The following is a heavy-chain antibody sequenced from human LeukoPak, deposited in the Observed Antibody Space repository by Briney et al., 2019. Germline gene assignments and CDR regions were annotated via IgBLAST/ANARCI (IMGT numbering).Heavy chain of an antibody. CDR3: ARDRLGVLPSVFDY. CDR1: GFTFSSYS. Sequence: PGGSLRLSCAASGFTFSSYSMNRVRQAPGKGLEWVSSISSSSSYIYYADSVKGRFTISRDNAKNSLYLQMNSLRAEDTAVYYCARDRLGVLPSVFDYWGQGTLVTVSS. D-gene: IGHD1-1*01. CDR2: ISSSSSYI. J-gene: IGHJ4*02. V-gene: IGHV3-21*01.